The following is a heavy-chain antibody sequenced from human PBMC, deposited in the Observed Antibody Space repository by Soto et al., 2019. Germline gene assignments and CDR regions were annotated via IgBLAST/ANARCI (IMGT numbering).Heavy chain of an antibody. J-gene: IGHJ4*02. Sequence: PGGSLRLTCAASGFNFNDPAMHRIRQPPGKGLEWVAVLSYDGSNKKYADSVRGRFTISRDNSENTLYLQMDGLRPEDTALYFCATENIGSHWGLLQFDYWGEGTSVTTPS. CDR2: LSYDGSNK. CDR3: ATENIGSHWGLLQFDY. V-gene: IGHV3-30*03. CDR1: GFNFNDPA. D-gene: IGHD7-27*01.